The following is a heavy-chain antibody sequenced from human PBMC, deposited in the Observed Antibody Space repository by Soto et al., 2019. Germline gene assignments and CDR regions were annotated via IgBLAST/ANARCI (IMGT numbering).Heavy chain of an antibody. CDR1: GGSISSYY. Sequence: SETLSLTCTVSGGSISSYYWSWIRQPPGKGLEWIGYIYYSGSTSYNPSLKSRVTISVDTSKNQFSLKLSPVTAADTAVYYCAGSGPFWSGYYYFDYWGQGTLVTVSS. CDR3: AGSGPFWSGYYYFDY. CDR2: IYYSGST. J-gene: IGHJ4*02. D-gene: IGHD3-3*01. V-gene: IGHV4-59*01.